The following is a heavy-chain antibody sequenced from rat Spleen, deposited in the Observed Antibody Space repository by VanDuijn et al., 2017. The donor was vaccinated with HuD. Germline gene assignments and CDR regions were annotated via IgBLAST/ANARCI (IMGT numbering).Heavy chain of an antibody. CDR1: GFTFSDYY. J-gene: IGHJ2*01. D-gene: IGHD1-4*01. V-gene: IGHV5-25*01. CDR2: ITTGGAIT. CDR3: SPLPGRNLAY. Sequence: EVQLVESDGGLVQPGRSLKLSCAASGFTFSDYYMVWVRQAPTKGLEWVASITTGGAITSYRDSVKGRFTISRDNAKSSLYLQMDSLRSEDTATYYCSPLPGRNLAYWGQGVVVTVSS.